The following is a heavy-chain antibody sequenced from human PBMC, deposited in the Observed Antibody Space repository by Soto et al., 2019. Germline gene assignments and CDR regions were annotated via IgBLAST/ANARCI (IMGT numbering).Heavy chain of an antibody. D-gene: IGHD3-3*01. Sequence: EVQLVESGGGLVKPGGSLRLSCAASGFTFSNAWMNWVRQAPGKGLEWVGRIKSKTDGGTTDYAAPVKGRFTISRDDSNHTLYPQMNSLKTEDTAVYYCTTLSITIVGVVLMDVWGQGTTVTVSS. CDR2: IKSKTDGGTT. CDR3: TTLSITIVGVVLMDV. V-gene: IGHV3-15*07. CDR1: GFTFSNAW. J-gene: IGHJ6*02.